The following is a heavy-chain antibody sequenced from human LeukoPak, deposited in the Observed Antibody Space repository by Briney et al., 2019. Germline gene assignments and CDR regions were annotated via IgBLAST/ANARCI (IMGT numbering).Heavy chain of an antibody. D-gene: IGHD2-2*02. CDR2: IKQDGSEK. V-gene: IGHV3-7*01. CDR1: GFTFSSYW. Sequence: GGSLRLSCAASGFTFSSYWMSWVRQAPGKGLEWVANIKQDGSEKYYVDSVTGRFTISRDNAKNSLYLQMNSLRAEGTAVYYCARASVPAAIHEPFDYWGQGTLVTVSS. CDR3: ARASVPAAIHEPFDY. J-gene: IGHJ4*02.